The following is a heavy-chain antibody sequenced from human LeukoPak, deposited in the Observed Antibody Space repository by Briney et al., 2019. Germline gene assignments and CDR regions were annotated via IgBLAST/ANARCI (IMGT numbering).Heavy chain of an antibody. D-gene: IGHD1-26*01. CDR1: GDSFSKDYYC. CDR3: ARVGLTWELLDYFDY. Sequence: PSETLSLTCTVSGDSFSKDYYCWAWIPQPPGKGLEGIGTIYNNANTYYNPPLESRVTMSVDTSKNQLSLTLTSVTAADTAVYYCARVGLTWELLDYFDYWGQGTLVTVSS. CDR2: IYNNANT. V-gene: IGHV4-39*07. J-gene: IGHJ4*02.